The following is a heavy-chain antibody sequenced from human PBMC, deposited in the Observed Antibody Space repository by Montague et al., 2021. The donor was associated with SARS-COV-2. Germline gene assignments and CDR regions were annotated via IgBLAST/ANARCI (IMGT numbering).Heavy chain of an antibody. J-gene: IGHJ4*02. CDR2: ISYDGSNK. CDR3: ARETLMYGTSGWSLDD. CDR1: GFTFSSYA. V-gene: IGHV3-30*04. Sequence: SLRLSCPASGFTFSSYAMHWVRQAPGKGLEWVAFISYDGSNKYYADSVKGRFTISRDNSKNTLYLQMNSLRAVDTAVYYCARETLMYGTSGWSLDDWGQGTLVTVSS. D-gene: IGHD6-19*01.